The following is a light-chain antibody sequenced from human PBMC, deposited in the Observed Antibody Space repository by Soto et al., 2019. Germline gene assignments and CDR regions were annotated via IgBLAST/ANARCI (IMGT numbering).Light chain of an antibody. CDR3: QQYENYWT. CDR2: DAS. J-gene: IGKJ1*01. V-gene: IGKV1-5*01. Sequence: IQITQTPSTLSASAGDRVTVTCRASQSISSWLAWYQHKPGKAPKLLIYDASNLDSGVPSRFSGSGSGTEFSLTISNLQPDDCATYYCQQYENYWTFGQGTKVDI. CDR1: QSISSW.